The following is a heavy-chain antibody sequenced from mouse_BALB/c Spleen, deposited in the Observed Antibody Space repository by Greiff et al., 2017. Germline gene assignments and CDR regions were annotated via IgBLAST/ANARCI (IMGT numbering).Heavy chain of an antibody. CDR1: GYSITSDYA. J-gene: IGHJ4*01. Sequence: EVQLVESGPGLVKPSQSLSLTCTVTGYSITSDYAWNWIRQFPGNKLEWMGYISYSGSTSYNPSLKSRISITRDTSKNQFFLQLNSVTTEDTATYYCASILYENYAMDDWGQGTSVTVSS. CDR3: ASILYENYAMDD. CDR2: ISYSGST. V-gene: IGHV3-2*02. D-gene: IGHD2-12*01.